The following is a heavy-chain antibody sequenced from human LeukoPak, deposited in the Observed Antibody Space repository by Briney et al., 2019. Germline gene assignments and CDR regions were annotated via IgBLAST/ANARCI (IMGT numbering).Heavy chain of an antibody. CDR1: GFTFSSYE. V-gene: IGHV3-21*01. CDR2: ISSSSSYI. CDR3: ARAPRGPTGYDHSGRDTFDY. D-gene: IGHD3-22*01. Sequence: GGSLRFSCAASGFTFSSYEMNWVRQAPGKGLEWVSSISSSSSYIYYADSVKGRFTISRDNAKNTLYLQMNSLRGDDTAIYYCARAPRGPTGYDHSGRDTFDYWGQGTLVTVSS. J-gene: IGHJ4*02.